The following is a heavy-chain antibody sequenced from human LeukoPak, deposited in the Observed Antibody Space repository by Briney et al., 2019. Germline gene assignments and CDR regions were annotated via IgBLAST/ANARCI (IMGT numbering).Heavy chain of an antibody. Sequence: GGSLRLSCAASGFTFSGYDMYWVRKSTGKGLEWVSAIGTAGDTYYPGSVKGRFTISRENAKNSLYLQMNSLRVGDTAVYYCVRGPYCSGGSCYGHFDYWGQGTLVTAPS. J-gene: IGHJ4*02. CDR2: IGTAGDT. CDR1: GFTFSGYD. V-gene: IGHV3-13*01. CDR3: VRGPYCSGGSCYGHFDY. D-gene: IGHD2-15*01.